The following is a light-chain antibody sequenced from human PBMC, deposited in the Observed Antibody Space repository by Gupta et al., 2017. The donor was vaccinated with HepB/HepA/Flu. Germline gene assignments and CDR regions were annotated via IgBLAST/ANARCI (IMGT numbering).Light chain of an antibody. Sequence: QTVVTQEPSFSVSPGGTVTLTCGLTSGSVSTNSYPGWYQQTPGQAPRKLMYKTNIRFAGVPGRFSGSLGGNTAALTITGAKEDEESDYYGMRTGCRGIWVFGGGTKLTVL. CDR2: KTN. J-gene: IGLJ3*02. V-gene: IGLV8-61*01. CDR3: MRTGCRGIWV. CDR1: SGSVSTNSY.